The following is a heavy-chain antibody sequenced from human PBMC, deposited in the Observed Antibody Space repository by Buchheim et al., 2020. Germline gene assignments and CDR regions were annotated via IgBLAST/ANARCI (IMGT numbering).Heavy chain of an antibody. J-gene: IGHJ5*01. CDR3: ARRALWSGDGYNWFDS. D-gene: IGHD3-3*01. CDR1: GDSIRSSSNF. V-gene: IGHV4-39*07. Sequence: QLQLQESGPGLVKPSETLSLTCTVSGDSIRSSSNFWGWIRQAPGKGLEWIVSTHYTRTTYYNPSLKSRVTISVDTSTNQFSLTLNSVTAADTAIYYCARRALWSGDGYNWFDSWGQGIL. CDR2: THYTRTT.